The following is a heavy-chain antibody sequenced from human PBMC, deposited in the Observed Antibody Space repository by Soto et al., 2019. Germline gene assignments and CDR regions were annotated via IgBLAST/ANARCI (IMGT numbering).Heavy chain of an antibody. CDR2: IYYSGST. V-gene: IGHV4-31*03. CDR1: GGSISSGGYY. J-gene: IGHJ6*02. CDR3: ARDGRYNWNLYGMDV. D-gene: IGHD1-20*01. Sequence: SETLSLTCTVSGGSISSGGYYWSWIRQHPGKGLEWIGYIYYSGSTYYNPSLKSRVIISVEKSKNQFSLKLSSVTAADTAVYYCARDGRYNWNLYGMDVWGQGTTVTV.